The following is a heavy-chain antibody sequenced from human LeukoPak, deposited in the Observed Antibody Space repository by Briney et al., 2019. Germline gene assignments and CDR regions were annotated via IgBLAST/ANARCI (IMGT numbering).Heavy chain of an antibody. CDR3: ARSSDSSHI. J-gene: IGHJ3*02. D-gene: IGHD3-22*01. V-gene: IGHV4-61*02. CDR1: GGSISSGSYY. Sequence: SQTLSLTCTVSGGSISSGSYYWSWIRQPAGKGLEWIGRIYTSGSTNYNPSLKSRVTISVDRSKNQFSLKLSSVTAADTAVYYCARSSDSSHIWGQGTMVTVSS. CDR2: IYTSGST.